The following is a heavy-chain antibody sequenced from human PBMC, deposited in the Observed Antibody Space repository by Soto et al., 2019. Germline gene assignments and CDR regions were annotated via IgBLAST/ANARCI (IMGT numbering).Heavy chain of an antibody. Sequence: QVQLQESGPGLVKPSETLSLTCTVSGGSISSYYWSWIRQPPGKGLEWIGYIYYSGSTNYNPSLTSRVTISVDTSKTPFSLKPSSVTAADTAVYYCAREGGTYGDYVPFDYWGQGTLVTVSS. J-gene: IGHJ4*02. CDR1: GGSISSYY. CDR3: AREGGTYGDYVPFDY. CDR2: IYYSGST. D-gene: IGHD4-17*01. V-gene: IGHV4-59*01.